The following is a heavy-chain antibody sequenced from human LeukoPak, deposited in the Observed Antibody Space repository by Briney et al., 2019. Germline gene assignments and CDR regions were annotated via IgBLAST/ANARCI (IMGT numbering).Heavy chain of an antibody. J-gene: IGHJ4*02. CDR1: GYTFTNYY. V-gene: IGHV1-46*01. CDR3: ARVNYYGSGWDY. Sequence: ASVKVSCKPSGYTFTNYYMHWVRQAPGQGLEWMGIINPSGGSTNYAQKFQGRVTMTRDTSTSTVFMELSSLRSEDTALYYCARVNYYGSGWDYWGQGTLVTVSS. CDR2: INPSGGST. D-gene: IGHD3-10*01.